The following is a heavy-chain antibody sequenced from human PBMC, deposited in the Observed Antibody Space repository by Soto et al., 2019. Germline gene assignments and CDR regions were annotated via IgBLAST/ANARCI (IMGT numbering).Heavy chain of an antibody. J-gene: IGHJ4*02. V-gene: IGHV4-4*02. CDR3: ARNSTSGTRFDY. D-gene: IGHD1-1*01. CDR2: VYHSGST. Sequence: QVQLQESGPGLVKPSGTLSLTCAVSGGSISTSNWWSWVRQPPGKGLEWIGEVYHSGSTNYNTSFKSRVAMSVDKSKNQFSLKLNSVTAADTALYYCARNSTSGTRFDYWGQGSLVTVSS. CDR1: GGSISTSNW.